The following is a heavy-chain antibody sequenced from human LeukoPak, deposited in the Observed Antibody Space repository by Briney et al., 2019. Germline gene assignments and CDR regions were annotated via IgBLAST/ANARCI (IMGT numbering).Heavy chain of an antibody. CDR2: INHSGST. Sequence: SETLSLTCAVYGGSFSGYYWSWICQPPGKGLEWIGEINHSGSTNYNPSLKSRVTISGDTSKNQFSLKLSSVTAADTAVYYCTRDRSALDTWGQGTMVTVSS. CDR1: GGSFSGYY. J-gene: IGHJ3*02. V-gene: IGHV4-34*01. CDR3: TRDRSALDT.